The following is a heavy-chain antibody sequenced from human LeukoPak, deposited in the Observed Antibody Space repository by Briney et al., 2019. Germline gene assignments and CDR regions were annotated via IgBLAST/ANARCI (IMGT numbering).Heavy chain of an antibody. D-gene: IGHD1-14*01. J-gene: IGHJ4*02. CDR2: ISYDGSNK. CDR3: ARDARYGSPSGY. V-gene: IGHV3-30-3*01. CDR1: GFTFSSYA. Sequence: GGSLRLSCAASGFTFSSYAMHWVRQAPGKGLEWVAVISYDGSNKYYADSVKGRFTISRDNSKNTLYLQMNSLRAEDTAVYYCARDARYGSPSGYWGQGTLVTVSS.